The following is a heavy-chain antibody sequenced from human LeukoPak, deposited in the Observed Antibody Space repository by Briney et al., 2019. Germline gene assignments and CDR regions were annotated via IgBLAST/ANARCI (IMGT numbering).Heavy chain of an antibody. D-gene: IGHD3-22*01. CDR1: GFTFGDYS. V-gene: IGHV3-49*03. Sequence: GRSLRLSCAASGFTFGDYSMSWFRQAPGKGLEWVGFIRSKAYGGTTEYAASVKGRFTISRDDSKSVASLQMNSLKTEDTAVYYCTTNYYDSSGYGGGFDYWGQGTLVTVSS. J-gene: IGHJ4*02. CDR2: IRSKAYGGTT. CDR3: TTNYYDSSGYGGGFDY.